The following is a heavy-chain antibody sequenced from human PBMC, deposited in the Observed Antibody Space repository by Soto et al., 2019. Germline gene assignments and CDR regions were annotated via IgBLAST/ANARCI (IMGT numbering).Heavy chain of an antibody. V-gene: IGHV3-33*01. CDR2: IYYDGSNK. J-gene: IGHJ6*02. CDR3: ARDGLRDYGMDV. CDR1: GFTFSSYG. D-gene: IGHD5-18*01. Sequence: QVQLVESGGGVVQPGTSLKLSCAASGFTFSSYGMHWVRQAPGKGLEWVAVIYYDGSNKYYADSVKGRFTISRDNSKNTLYVQMNSLRAEDRAVYYCARDGLRDYGMDVWGQGTTVTVSS.